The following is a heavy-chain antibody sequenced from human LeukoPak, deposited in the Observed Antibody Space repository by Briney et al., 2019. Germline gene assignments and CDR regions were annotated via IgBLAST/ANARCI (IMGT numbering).Heavy chain of an antibody. D-gene: IGHD3-22*01. CDR1: GGSFSDYY. Sequence: SETLSLTCAVYGGSFSDYYWSWIRQPPGKGLEWIGEINHSGSANYNPSLKSRVTIFVDKSKNQFSLKLSSVTAADTAVYYCARELRDSSGSDYWGQGTLVTVSS. CDR3: ARELRDSSGSDY. V-gene: IGHV4-34*01. CDR2: INHSGSA. J-gene: IGHJ4*02.